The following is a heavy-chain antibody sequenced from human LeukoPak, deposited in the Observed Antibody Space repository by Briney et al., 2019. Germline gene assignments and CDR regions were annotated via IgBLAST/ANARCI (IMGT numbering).Heavy chain of an antibody. CDR3: AKYCGGDCPLDY. Sequence: GASLKISCKGSGYSFTTYWIGWVRQLPGKGLEWMGIIYPGDSDTRYSPSFQGQVTISVDQSISTAYLQWSSLKASDTAMYYCAKYCGGDCPLDYWGQGTLVTVSS. D-gene: IGHD2-21*02. CDR1: GYSFTTYW. CDR2: IYPGDSDT. J-gene: IGHJ4*02. V-gene: IGHV5-51*01.